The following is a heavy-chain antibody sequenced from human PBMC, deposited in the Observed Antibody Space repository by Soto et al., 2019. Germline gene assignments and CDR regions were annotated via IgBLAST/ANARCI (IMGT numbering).Heavy chain of an antibody. V-gene: IGHV3-21*01. D-gene: IGHD2-2*01. J-gene: IGHJ6*02. Sequence: EVQLGESGGGLVKPGGSLRLSCAASGFTFSSYSMNWVRQAPGTGLEWFSSISGSSSYIYYADSVKGRFTISRDNAKNSLFLQMNSLRAEDTAVYYCARDNSDCSSTSGPRYYYYYGMDVWGQGTTVTVSS. CDR3: ARDNSDCSSTSGPRYYYYYGMDV. CDR1: GFTFSSYS. CDR2: ISGSSSYI.